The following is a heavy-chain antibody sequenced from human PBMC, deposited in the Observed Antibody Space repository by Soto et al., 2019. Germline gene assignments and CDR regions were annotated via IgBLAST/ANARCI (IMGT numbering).Heavy chain of an antibody. V-gene: IGHV3-30*03. Sequence: GGSLRLSCAASGFTFSSYGMHWVRQAPGKGLEWVAVISYDGSNKYYADSVKGRFTISRDNFKNTMYLQMNSLRAEDNVVYYCASPRATGDYSIFDYWGQGTLVTVSS. CDR2: ISYDGSNK. D-gene: IGHD4-17*01. CDR1: GFTFSSYG. J-gene: IGHJ4*02. CDR3: ASPRATGDYSIFDY.